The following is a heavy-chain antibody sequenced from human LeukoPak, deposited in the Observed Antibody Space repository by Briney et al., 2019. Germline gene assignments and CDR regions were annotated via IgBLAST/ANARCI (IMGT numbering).Heavy chain of an antibody. CDR3: ARHFPTRYCSGGSCYTPTGDYYYGMDV. V-gene: IGHV1-69*13. J-gene: IGHJ6*02. Sequence: SVKVSCKASGYTFFSYGFSWVRQAPGQGLEWMGGIIPIFGTANYAQKFQGRVTITADESTSTAYMELSSLRSEDTAVYYCARHFPTRYCSGGSCYTPTGDYYYGMDVWGQGTTVTVSS. D-gene: IGHD2-15*01. CDR1: GYTFFSYG. CDR2: IIPIFGTA.